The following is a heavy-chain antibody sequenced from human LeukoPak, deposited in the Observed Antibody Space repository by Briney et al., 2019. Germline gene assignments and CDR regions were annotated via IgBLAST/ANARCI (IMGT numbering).Heavy chain of an antibody. J-gene: IGHJ4*02. CDR2: INHSGST. CDR3: RYYDFWSGYYVDDY. CDR1: GGSFSGYY. D-gene: IGHD3-3*01. Sequence: SETLSLTCAVYGGSFSGYYWSWIRQPPGKGLEWIGEINHSGSTDYNPSLRSRVTISVDTSKNQFSLKLSSVTAADTAVYYCRYYDFWSGYYVDDYWGQGTLVTVSS. V-gene: IGHV4-34*01.